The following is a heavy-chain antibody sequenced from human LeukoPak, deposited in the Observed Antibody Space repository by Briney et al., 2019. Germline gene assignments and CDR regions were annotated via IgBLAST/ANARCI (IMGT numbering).Heavy chain of an antibody. D-gene: IGHD2/OR15-2a*01. CDR2: ITSSSYV. J-gene: IGHJ6*03. Sequence: GGSLRLSCAASGFTFSSYNMNWVRQAPGKRLNWVSSITSSSYVFYADSVKGRFTISRDNAKNSLYLKMNSLRAEDTAVYYCERDPYSWYYGDYYYYYMDVWGKGTTVTISS. CDR1: GFTFSSYN. CDR3: ERDPYSWYYGDYYYYYMDV. V-gene: IGHV3-21*01.